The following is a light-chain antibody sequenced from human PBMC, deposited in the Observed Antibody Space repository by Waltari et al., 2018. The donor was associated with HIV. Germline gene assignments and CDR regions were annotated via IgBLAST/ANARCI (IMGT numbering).Light chain of an antibody. V-gene: IGKV2-28*01. CDR1: QSLLYSNGYNY. CDR2: LGS. J-gene: IGKJ4*01. CDR3: MQALQNPLT. Sequence: DIVMTQSPLSLHVTPGEPASISCRYSQSLLYSNGYNYLDWYLQKPGQSPQLLIYLGSNRASGVPDRFSGSGSGTDFTLKISRVEAEDVGVYYCMQALQNPLTFGGGTKVEIK.